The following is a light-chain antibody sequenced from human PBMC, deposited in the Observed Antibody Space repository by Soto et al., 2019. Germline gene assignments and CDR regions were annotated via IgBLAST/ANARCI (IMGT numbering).Light chain of an antibody. Sequence: QSVLTQPASGSGSPGQSITISCPGNSNDVGSYNLVSWYQQHPGKAPKLMIYEDIKRPSGVSNRFSGSKSGNTASLTISGLQAEDEADYYCCSYAGSSTYVFGTGTKVTVL. V-gene: IGLV2-23*01. J-gene: IGLJ1*01. CDR2: EDI. CDR3: CSYAGSSTYV. CDR1: SNDVGSYNL.